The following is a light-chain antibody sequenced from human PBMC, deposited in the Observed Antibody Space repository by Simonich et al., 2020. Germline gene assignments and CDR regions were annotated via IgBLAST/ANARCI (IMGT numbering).Light chain of an antibody. CDR2: EDN. CDR3: QSYDSSNHRV. CDR1: SGSIASNY. J-gene: IGLJ3*02. V-gene: IGLV6-57*03. Sequence: NFMLTQPHSVSESPGKTVTISCTRSSGSIASNYVQWYQQRPGSAPTTVIHEDNQRPSGVPDRFSGSIDSSSNSASLTISGLKTEDEADYYCQSYDSSNHRVFGGGTKLTVL.